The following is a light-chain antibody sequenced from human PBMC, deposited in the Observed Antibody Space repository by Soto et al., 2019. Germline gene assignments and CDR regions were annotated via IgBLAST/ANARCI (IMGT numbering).Light chain of an antibody. J-gene: IGKJ4*01. CDR3: QQANSFPLT. CDR1: QGINNW. Sequence: DIQMTQSPSSVSASVGDRVTITCRASQGINNWLAWYQQKPGKAPKLLIYTTSNLQSGVPSRFSGSGSGTDVTLTISSLQPEDFATYYCQQANSFPLTFGGGTKVEIK. CDR2: TTS. V-gene: IGKV1D-12*01.